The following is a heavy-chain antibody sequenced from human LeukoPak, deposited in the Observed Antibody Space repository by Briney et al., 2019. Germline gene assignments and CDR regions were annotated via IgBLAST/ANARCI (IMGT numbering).Heavy chain of an antibody. J-gene: IGHJ4*02. CDR3: ARDSYYDSSGYFGY. CDR1: GGTFSSYA. Sequence: SVTVSCKASGGTFSSYAISWVRQAPGQGLEWMGGIIPIFGTANYAQKFQGRVTITTDESTSTAYMELSSLRSEDTAVYYCARDSYYDSSGYFGYWGQGTLVTVSS. D-gene: IGHD3-22*01. V-gene: IGHV1-69*05. CDR2: IIPIFGTA.